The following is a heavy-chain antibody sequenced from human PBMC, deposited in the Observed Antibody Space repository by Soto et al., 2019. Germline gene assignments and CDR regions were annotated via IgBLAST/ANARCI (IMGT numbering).Heavy chain of an antibody. D-gene: IGHD3-16*01. J-gene: IGHJ4*02. CDR2: INTDGTTT. CDR3: AKDLSWGQCDY. Sequence: PGGSLRLSCAASGFTFSTYWMHWVRQDPGKGLVWVSTINTDGTTTFYADSVKGRFTISRDNAKNTLYLQMNSLRDEDTAVYYCAKDLSWGQCDYWGQGTLVTVSS. V-gene: IGHV3-74*01. CDR1: GFTFSTYW.